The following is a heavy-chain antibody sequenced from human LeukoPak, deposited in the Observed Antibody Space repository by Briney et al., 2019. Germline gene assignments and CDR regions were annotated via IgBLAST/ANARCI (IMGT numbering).Heavy chain of an antibody. D-gene: IGHD3-16*01. CDR2: IWYDGSNK. J-gene: IGHJ5*02. CDR1: GFTFSSCG. V-gene: IGHV3-33*01. Sequence: GSLRLSCAASGFTFSSCGMHWVRQAPGKGLQWVAVIWYDGSNKYYADSVKGRFTISRDNSKNTLYLQMNSLRAEDTAVYYCARDGAQAGFDPWGQGTLVTVSS. CDR3: ARDGAQAGFDP.